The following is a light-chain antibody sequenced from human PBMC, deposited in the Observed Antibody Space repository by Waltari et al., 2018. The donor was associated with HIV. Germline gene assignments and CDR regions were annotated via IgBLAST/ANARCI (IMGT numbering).Light chain of an antibody. CDR1: SRNIGRYHL. V-gene: IGLV2-23*02. CDR3: CSYAGSSNVV. CDR2: EVT. J-gene: IGLJ2*01. Sequence: QSALTQSACVSGSPGQSITISCTGPSRNIGRYHLVSWYPQHPGKAPKFIIYEVTKRPSGVSNRFSGSTSGSTASLTISGLQAEDEADYYCCSYAGSSNVVFGGGTKLTVL.